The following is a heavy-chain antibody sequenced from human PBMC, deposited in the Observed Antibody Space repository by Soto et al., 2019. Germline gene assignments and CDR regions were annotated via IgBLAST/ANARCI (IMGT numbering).Heavy chain of an antibody. CDR2: ISYDGNNK. Sequence: GGSLRLSCVASGFTFTSYAMHWVRQAPGKGLEWVAVISYDGNNKYYADSVKGRFTISRDNSKDTVYLQMNSLRAEDTAVYYCAKERSSGWNFDSWGQGTLVTVSS. D-gene: IGHD6-19*01. V-gene: IGHV3-30-3*01. CDR3: AKERSSGWNFDS. CDR1: GFTFTSYA. J-gene: IGHJ4*02.